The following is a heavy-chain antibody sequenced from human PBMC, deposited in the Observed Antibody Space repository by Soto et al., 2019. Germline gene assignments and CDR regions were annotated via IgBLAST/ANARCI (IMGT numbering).Heavy chain of an antibody. CDR1: GGTFSSYT. CDR2: IIPILGIA. Sequence: GASVKVSCKASGGTFSSYTISWVRQAPGQGLEWMGRIIPILGIANYAQKFQGRVTITADKSTSTAYMELSSLRSEDTAVYYCAGHLGYCDTTTCSPYKWFDPWGQGTLVTVSS. D-gene: IGHD2-2*01. J-gene: IGHJ5*02. V-gene: IGHV1-69*02. CDR3: AGHLGYCDTTTCSPYKWFDP.